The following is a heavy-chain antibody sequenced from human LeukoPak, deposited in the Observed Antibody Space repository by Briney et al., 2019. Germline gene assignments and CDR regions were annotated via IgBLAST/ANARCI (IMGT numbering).Heavy chain of an antibody. J-gene: IGHJ6*02. V-gene: IGHV3-30-3*01. CDR2: ISYDGSNK. CDR1: GFTFDDYT. Sequence: GRSLRLSCAASGFTFDDYTMHWVRQAPGKGLEWVAVISYDGSNKYYADSVKGRFTISRDNSKNTLYLQMNSLRAEDTAVYYCANGMDVWGQGTTVTVSS. CDR3: ANGMDV.